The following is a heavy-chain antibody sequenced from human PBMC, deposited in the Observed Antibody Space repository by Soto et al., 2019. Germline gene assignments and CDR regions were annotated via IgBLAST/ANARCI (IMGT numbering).Heavy chain of an antibody. J-gene: IGHJ6*02. CDR1: GGSISSYY. V-gene: IGHV4-59*08. Sequence: SETLSLTCTVSGGSISSYYLSWIRQPPGKELQYIGYIYYSGSTNYNPSLKSRVTISDDTSTNQFSLTLTSVTAADTAMYYCARPRSSSRNYYGMDVWGQGTTVTVSS. CDR3: ARPRSSSRNYYGMDV. D-gene: IGHD6-13*01. CDR2: IYYSGST.